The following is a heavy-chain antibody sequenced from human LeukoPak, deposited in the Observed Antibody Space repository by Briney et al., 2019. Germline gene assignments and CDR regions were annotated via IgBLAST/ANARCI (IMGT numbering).Heavy chain of an antibody. D-gene: IGHD2-15*01. J-gene: IGHJ3*02. V-gene: IGHV3-74*01. CDR2: INSDGSDT. CDR1: GSSVNRYW. CDR3: ARGGYHHGFDI. Sequence: PWGSLRHSCAACGSSVNRYWFRWVRQAPGKGLVWVSRINSDGSDTIYADSVKGRYTISRDNAKSTVYLQMNSLKAEDTAVYYCARGGYHHGFDIWGQGTMVTVSS.